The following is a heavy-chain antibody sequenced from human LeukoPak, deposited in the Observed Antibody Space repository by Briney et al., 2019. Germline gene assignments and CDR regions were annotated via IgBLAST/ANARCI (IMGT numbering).Heavy chain of an antibody. V-gene: IGHV1-69*13. CDR3: ARDLGGGSPFDY. CDR1: EAPLASLL. J-gene: IGHJ4*02. CDR2: IIPIFGTA. Sequence: SVKVSCKVSEAPLASLLFSWGGRPPGQGLEWLGGIIPIFGTANYAQKFQGRVTITADESTSTAYMELSSLRSEDTAVYYCARDLGGGSPFDYWGQGTLVTVSS. D-gene: IGHD2-15*01.